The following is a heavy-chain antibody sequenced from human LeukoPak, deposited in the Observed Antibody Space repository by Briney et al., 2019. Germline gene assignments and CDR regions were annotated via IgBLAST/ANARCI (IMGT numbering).Heavy chain of an antibody. J-gene: IGHJ4*02. V-gene: IGHV3-9*01. D-gene: IGHD3-22*01. CDR3: AKDISGDSSGYYYGGVDY. CDR1: GFTFDDYA. Sequence: PGGSLRLSCAASGFTFDDYAMHWVRQAPGKGLEWVSGVSWNSGSIGYADSVKGRFTISRDNAKNSLYLQMNSLRAEDTALYYCAKDISGDSSGYYYGGVDYWGQGTLVTVSS. CDR2: VSWNSGSI.